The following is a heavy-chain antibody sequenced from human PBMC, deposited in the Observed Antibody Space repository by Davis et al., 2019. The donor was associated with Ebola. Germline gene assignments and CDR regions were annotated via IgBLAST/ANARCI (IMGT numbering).Heavy chain of an antibody. J-gene: IGHJ6*02. CDR2: IIPIFGTA. Sequence: SVKVSCKASGGTFSSYAISWVRQAPGQGLEWMGGIIPIFGTANYAQKFQGRVTITADESTSTAYMELSSLRSEDTAVYYCARDQHDYGDYVTYYYYGMDVWGQGTTVTVSS. CDR3: ARDQHDYGDYVTYYYYGMDV. D-gene: IGHD4-17*01. CDR1: GGTFSSYA. V-gene: IGHV1-69*13.